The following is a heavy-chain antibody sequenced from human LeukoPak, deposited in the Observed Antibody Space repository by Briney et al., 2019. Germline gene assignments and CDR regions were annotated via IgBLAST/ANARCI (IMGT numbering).Heavy chain of an antibody. D-gene: IGHD2-15*01. CDR2: ISSSSSYI. Sequence: PGGSLRLSCAASGFTFSSYSMNWVRQAPGKGLEWVSSISSSSSYIYYADSVKGRFTISRDNAKKSQYLQMNSLRAEDTAVYYCARHRSGGSQDDAFDIWGQGTLVTVSS. CDR3: ARHRSGGSQDDAFDI. V-gene: IGHV3-21*01. CDR1: GFTFSSYS. J-gene: IGHJ3*02.